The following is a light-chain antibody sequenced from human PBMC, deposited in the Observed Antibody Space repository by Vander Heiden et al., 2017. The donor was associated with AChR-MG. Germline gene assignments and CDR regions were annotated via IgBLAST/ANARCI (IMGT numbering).Light chain of an antibody. Sequence: ETVLTQSPGTLSLSPGERATLSCRASQTVSSSYLAWYQQKPGQAPRLLIYDASSRATGIPDRFSGSGSETDFTLTISRLEPEDFAVYFCQQFGSSSYTFGQGTRLEIK. V-gene: IGKV3-20*01. J-gene: IGKJ2*01. CDR2: DAS. CDR3: QQFGSSSYT. CDR1: QTVSSSY.